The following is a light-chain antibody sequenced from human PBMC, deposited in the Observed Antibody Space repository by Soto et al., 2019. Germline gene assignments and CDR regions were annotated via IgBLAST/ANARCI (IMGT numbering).Light chain of an antibody. J-gene: IGKJ5*01. Sequence: DIHMTQSPSSLSASVIDRVATTGQASQDISHYLNWYQQKPGKAPKILIFDASNLETGVPSRFSGSGSGTDFTLTISSLQPEDFATYYCQQSNRIPPISFGQGTRLEIK. V-gene: IGKV1-33*01. CDR1: QDISHY. CDR3: QQSNRIPPIS. CDR2: DAS.